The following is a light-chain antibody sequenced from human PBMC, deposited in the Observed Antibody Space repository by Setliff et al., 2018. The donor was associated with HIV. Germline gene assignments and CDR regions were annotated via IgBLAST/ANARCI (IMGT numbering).Light chain of an antibody. V-gene: IGLV2-14*01. Sequence: QSVLTQPASVSGSPGQSITISCTGTSSDVGGHNYVSWYQHHPGKAPKVVIYEVSNRPSGVSNRFSGSKSGNTATLTISGLQAEDEADYYCSSYTNSVPRVFGTGTKVTVL. CDR3: SSYTNSVPRV. J-gene: IGLJ1*01. CDR2: EVS. CDR1: SSDVGGHNY.